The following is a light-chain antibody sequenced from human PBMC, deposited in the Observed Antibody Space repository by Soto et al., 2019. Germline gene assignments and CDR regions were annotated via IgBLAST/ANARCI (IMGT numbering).Light chain of an antibody. CDR1: QSICSN. J-gene: IGKJ4*01. CDR2: RTS. V-gene: IGKV3-15*01. Sequence: ETVMTQSPATLSVSPGERATLSCRASQSICSNLAWYQQKPGQATRLLMFRTSTRATGVPARFSGSVSGTEFNINISSLQSEDFAVYYCQQYNNWPRATFGGGTKVDIK. CDR3: QQYNNWPRAT.